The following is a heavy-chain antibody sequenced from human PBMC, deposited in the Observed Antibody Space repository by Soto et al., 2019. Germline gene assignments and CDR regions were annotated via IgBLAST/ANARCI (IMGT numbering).Heavy chain of an antibody. CDR1: GYSFTSYW. J-gene: IGHJ3*02. D-gene: IGHD6-19*01. V-gene: IGHV5-51*01. CDR2: IYPGDSDT. Sequence: EVQLVQSGAEVKKPGESLKISCKGSGYSFTSYWIGWVRQMPGKGLEWMGIIYPGDSDTRYSPSFEGQVSISGDKSISTAYLQWSSLKASDTAMYYCERHGGGIAVAGTWGGFDIWGQGTMVTVSS. CDR3: ERHGGGIAVAGTWGGFDI.